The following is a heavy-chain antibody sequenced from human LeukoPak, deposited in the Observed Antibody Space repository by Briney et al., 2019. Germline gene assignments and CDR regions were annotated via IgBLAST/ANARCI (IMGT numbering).Heavy chain of an antibody. CDR1: GFTLDDYA. J-gene: IGHJ5*02. Sequence: GGSLRLSCVASGFTLDDYALHWVRQAPGKGLEWISFISGDGDSTYYADSVKGRFTISRDDSKNSLYLQMSSLRAEDTALYYCAKGVRSGTYYNCFDPWGQGTLVTVSS. V-gene: IGHV3-43*02. D-gene: IGHD1-26*01. CDR3: AKGVRSGTYYNCFDP. CDR2: ISGDGDST.